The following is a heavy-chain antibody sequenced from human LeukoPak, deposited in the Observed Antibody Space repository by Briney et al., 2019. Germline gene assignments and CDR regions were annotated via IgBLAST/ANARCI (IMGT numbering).Heavy chain of an antibody. CDR2: IYYSGST. V-gene: IGHV4-59*01. J-gene: IGHJ4*02. CDR3: ARSGLWHLSSGPTNPFDY. Sequence: SETLSLTCTVSGGSISSYYWSWIRQPPGKGLEWIGYIYYSGSTNYNPSLKSRVTISVDTSKNQFSLKLSSVTAADTAVYYCARSGLWHLSSGPTNPFDYWGQGTLVTVSS. D-gene: IGHD6-19*01. CDR1: GGSISSYY.